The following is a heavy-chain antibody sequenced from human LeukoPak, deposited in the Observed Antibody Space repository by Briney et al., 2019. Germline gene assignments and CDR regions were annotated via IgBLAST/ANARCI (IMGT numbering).Heavy chain of an antibody. CDR1: GFTFSSNN. D-gene: IGHD2-15*01. V-gene: IGHV3-30*02. Sequence: QPGGSLRLSCAASGFTFSSNNMHWVRQAPGKGLEWVAFIRNDGSKRYYADSVKGRFTITRDNSKNALYLQMNSLRAEDTAVYYCAKTGPSYCSGGSCYPYYFDYWGQGTLVTVSS. CDR2: IRNDGSKR. J-gene: IGHJ4*02. CDR3: AKTGPSYCSGGSCYPYYFDY.